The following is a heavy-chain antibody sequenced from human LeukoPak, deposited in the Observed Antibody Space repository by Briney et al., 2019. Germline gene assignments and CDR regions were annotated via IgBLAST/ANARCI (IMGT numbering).Heavy chain of an antibody. CDR3: ARVVVYNWHDLIDY. CDR1: GYTFTSYG. Sequence: GAAVKVSCMASGYTFTSYGINWVRQAPGQGVEGVGWISVYNGHTNYAQKLQGRVTMTKDTSTTTAYMQLRNVRSDDPAVYYCARVVVYNWHDLIDYWRQGTLVTVSS. V-gene: IGHV1-18*01. J-gene: IGHJ4*02. D-gene: IGHD1-1*01. CDR2: ISVYNGHT.